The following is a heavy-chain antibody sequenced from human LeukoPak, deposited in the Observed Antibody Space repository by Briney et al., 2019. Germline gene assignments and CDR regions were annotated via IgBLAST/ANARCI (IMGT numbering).Heavy chain of an antibody. CDR3: ARLHPTSCSAGTCYWFDP. CDR2: IDPRDSYA. Sequence: GESLKISCKASGYSFTSYWITWLRQMPGKGLEWMGRIDPRDSYANYSPSFQGHVTISADRSISTAYLQWSSLKASDTAMYYCARLHPTSCSAGTCYWFDPWGQGTLVTVSS. V-gene: IGHV5-10-1*01. J-gene: IGHJ5*02. CDR1: GYSFTSYW. D-gene: IGHD2-15*01.